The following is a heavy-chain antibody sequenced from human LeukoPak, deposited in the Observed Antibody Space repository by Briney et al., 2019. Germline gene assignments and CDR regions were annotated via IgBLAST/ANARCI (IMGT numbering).Heavy chain of an antibody. CDR2: ISGSGGST. Sequence: GGSLRLSCAASGFTFSSYSMNWVRQAPGKGLEWVSAISGSGGSTYYADSVKGRFTISRDNAKNSLYLQMNSLRAEDTAVYYCASLYGSGSYSSDWFDPWGQGTLVTVSS. V-gene: IGHV3-21*06. CDR3: ASLYGSGSYSSDWFDP. J-gene: IGHJ5*02. CDR1: GFTFSSYS. D-gene: IGHD3-10*01.